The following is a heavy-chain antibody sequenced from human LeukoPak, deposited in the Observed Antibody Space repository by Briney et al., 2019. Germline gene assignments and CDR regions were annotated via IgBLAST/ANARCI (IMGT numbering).Heavy chain of an antibody. V-gene: IGHV3-7*01. Sequence: GGSLRLSCATSGFTFSSYWMTWVRQAPGKGLEWVANIKQDGSEKYYVDSVKGRFTISRDNAKNSLYLQMNSLRAEDTAVYYCARERIAARGYYFDYWGQGTLVTVSS. CDR2: IKQDGSEK. J-gene: IGHJ4*02. D-gene: IGHD6-6*01. CDR1: GFTFSSYW. CDR3: ARERIAARGYYFDY.